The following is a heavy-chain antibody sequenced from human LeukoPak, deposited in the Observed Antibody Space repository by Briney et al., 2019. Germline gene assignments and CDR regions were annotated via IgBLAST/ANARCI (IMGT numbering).Heavy chain of an antibody. CDR2: IYTSGST. V-gene: IGHV4-4*07. CDR1: GGFIRNYY. J-gene: IGHJ1*01. Sequence: SETLSLTCTVSGGFIRNYYWSGIRQPAGKGLEWIGRIYTSGSTNYNPSLKSRVTISVDKSKNQFSLKLSSVTAADTAVYYCERDTYFQHWGQGTLVTVSS. CDR3: ERDTYFQH.